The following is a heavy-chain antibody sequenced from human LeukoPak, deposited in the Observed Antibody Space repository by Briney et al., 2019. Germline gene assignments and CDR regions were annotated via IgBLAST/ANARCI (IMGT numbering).Heavy chain of an antibody. J-gene: IGHJ4*02. Sequence: HPGGSLGLSCAASGFIFSNYGMHWVRQAPGKGLEWVAVMSFDGNNKYYADSVKGRFTISRDNSKNTLYLQMNSLRTEDTAVYYCAKGPAPRQLLAEYFDYWGQGTLVTVSS. CDR3: AKGPAPRQLLAEYFDY. CDR1: GFIFSNYG. CDR2: MSFDGNNK. D-gene: IGHD6-13*01. V-gene: IGHV3-30*18.